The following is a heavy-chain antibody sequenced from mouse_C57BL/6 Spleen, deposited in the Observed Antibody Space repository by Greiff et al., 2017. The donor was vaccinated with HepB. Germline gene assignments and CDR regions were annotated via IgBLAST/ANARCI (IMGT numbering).Heavy chain of an antibody. D-gene: IGHD1-1*01. CDR2: ISSGSSTI. CDR1: GFTFSDCG. Sequence: EVQRVESGGGLVKPGGSLKLSCAASGFTFSDCGMHWVRQAPEKGLEWVAYISSGSSTIYYADTVKGRFTISRDNAKNTLFLQMTSLRSEDTAMYYCASGASYPAYWGQGTTLTVSS. V-gene: IGHV5-17*01. CDR3: ASGASYPAY. J-gene: IGHJ2*01.